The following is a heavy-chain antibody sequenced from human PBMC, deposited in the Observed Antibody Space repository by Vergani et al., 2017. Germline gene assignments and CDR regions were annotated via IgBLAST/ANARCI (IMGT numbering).Heavy chain of an antibody. J-gene: IGHJ6*02. CDR2: IIPIFGTT. CDR3: ARVSAAAGTGYYGMDV. V-gene: IGHV1-69*13. Sequence: QGQLAQSGAEVKKPGSSVKVSCKASGGTFSSNSISWVRQAPGQGLEWMGRIIPIFGTTSYAQKFQGRVTILADESTSTAYMELSSLRSEDTAVYYCARVSAAAGTGYYGMDVWGQGTTVTVSS. D-gene: IGHD6-13*01. CDR1: GGTFSSNS.